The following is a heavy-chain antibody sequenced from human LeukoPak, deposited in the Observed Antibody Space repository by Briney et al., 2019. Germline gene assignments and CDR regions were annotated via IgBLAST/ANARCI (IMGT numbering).Heavy chain of an antibody. D-gene: IGHD6-19*01. CDR3: ARGSSRKEEDAFDI. Sequence: ASVKVSCKVSGYTLSELSMHWVRQTPGKGLEWMGTFDPKDGETICAQKFQGRVTMTEDTSTDTAYMELSSLRPEDMAVYYCARGSSRKEEDAFDIWGQGTMVTVSS. V-gene: IGHV1-24*01. CDR1: GYTLSELS. J-gene: IGHJ3*02. CDR2: FDPKDGET.